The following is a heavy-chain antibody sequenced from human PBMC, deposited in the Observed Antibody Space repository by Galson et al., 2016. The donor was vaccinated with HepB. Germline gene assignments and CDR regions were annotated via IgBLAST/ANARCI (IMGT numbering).Heavy chain of an antibody. V-gene: IGHV3-53*01. D-gene: IGHD3-16*01. CDR1: GVSVSDNF. CDR3: TTLMGWGSRPYYYDNMDV. J-gene: IGHJ6*02. Sequence: SLRLSCAASGVSVSDNFLTWVRQAPGKGLEWVSTLYPNGNTFYADPVRGRFTISRDNSKNTLFYQMDSLRREDTAVYYCTTLMGWGSRPYYYDNMDVWGQGTLVTVSS. CDR2: LYPNGNT.